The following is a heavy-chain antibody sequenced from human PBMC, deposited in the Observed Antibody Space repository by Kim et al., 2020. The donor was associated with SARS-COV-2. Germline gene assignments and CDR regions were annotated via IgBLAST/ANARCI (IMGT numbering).Heavy chain of an antibody. V-gene: IGHV3-7*03. CDR3: AREDYGGNPGSL. J-gene: IGHJ2*01. Sequence: YYVDSVKGRFTISRDNAKNSLYLQMNSLRAEDTAVYYCAREDYGGNPGSLWGRGTLVTVSS. D-gene: IGHD4-17*01.